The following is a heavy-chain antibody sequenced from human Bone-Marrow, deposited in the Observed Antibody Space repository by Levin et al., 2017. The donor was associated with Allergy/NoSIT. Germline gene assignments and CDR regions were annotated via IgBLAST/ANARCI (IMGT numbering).Heavy chain of an antibody. CDR1: GASISSYH. V-gene: IGHV4-59*01. D-gene: IGHD2-21*02. J-gene: IGHJ6*02. CDR2: IYYSGST. CDR3: AKDRVVTSSGTYYCYGMAV. Sequence: SETLSLICIVPGASISSYHWSWIRQPPGKGLEWIGYIYYSGSTNYNPSLKSRVTMSVDTSRNQFSLTLNSVTAADTAVYYCAKDRVVTSSGTYYCYGMAVWGQGITVSVS.